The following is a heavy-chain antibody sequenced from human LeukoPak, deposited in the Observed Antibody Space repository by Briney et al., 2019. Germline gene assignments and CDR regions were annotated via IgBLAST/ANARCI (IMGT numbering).Heavy chain of an antibody. V-gene: IGHV1-2*02. Sequence: EASVKVSCKASGYTFTGYYMHWVRQAPGQGLEWMGWINPNSGGTNYAQKFQGRVTMTRDTSISTACMELSRLRSDDTAVYYCARRVWTSGFDYWGQGTQVTVSS. CDR1: GYTFTGYY. J-gene: IGHJ4*02. D-gene: IGHD3/OR15-3a*01. CDR3: ARRVWTSGFDY. CDR2: INPNSGGT.